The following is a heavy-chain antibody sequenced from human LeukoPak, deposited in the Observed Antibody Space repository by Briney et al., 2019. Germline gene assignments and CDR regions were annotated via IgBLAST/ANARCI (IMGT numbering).Heavy chain of an antibody. CDR3: ARVGGNYEGLIDY. CDR2: ISAYNGYT. Sequence: GASVKVSCXASGYTFTNFPIGWVRQAPGQGLEWMGWISAYNGYTKYAPSLQGRVTMTTDTSTSTAYMQLRSLRSDDTAMYYCARVGGNYEGLIDYWGRGTLVTVSS. V-gene: IGHV1-18*01. D-gene: IGHD1-26*01. J-gene: IGHJ4*02. CDR1: GYTFTNFP.